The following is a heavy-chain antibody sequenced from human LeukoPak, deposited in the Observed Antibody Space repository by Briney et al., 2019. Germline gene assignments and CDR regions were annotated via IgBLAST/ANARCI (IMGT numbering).Heavy chain of an antibody. J-gene: IGHJ6*02. CDR1: GYTFTCYY. D-gene: IGHD3-16*01. V-gene: IGHV1-2*02. CDR2: INPNSGGT. Sequence: ASVKVSCKASGYTFTCYYMHWVRQAPGQGLEWMGWINPNSGGTNYAQKFQGRVTMTRDTSISTAYMELSSLRSEDTAVYYCARDYVYYGMDVWGQGTTVTVSS. CDR3: ARDYVYYGMDV.